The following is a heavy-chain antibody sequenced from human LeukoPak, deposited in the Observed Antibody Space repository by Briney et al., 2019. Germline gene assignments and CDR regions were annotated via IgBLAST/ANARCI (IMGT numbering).Heavy chain of an antibody. CDR1: GYSISSGGYY. D-gene: IGHD7-27*01. CDR2: IYPRGST. CDR3: ARFSPRAMGNYLDF. V-gene: IGHV4-30-2*01. Sequence: SETLSLTCTVSGYSISSGGYYWSWIRQPPGKGLEWIGYIYPRGSTYYNPSLKSRVILSLDKSANQFSLNLSSVTAADTAVYYCARFSPRAMGNYLDFWGQGTLVTVSS. J-gene: IGHJ4*02.